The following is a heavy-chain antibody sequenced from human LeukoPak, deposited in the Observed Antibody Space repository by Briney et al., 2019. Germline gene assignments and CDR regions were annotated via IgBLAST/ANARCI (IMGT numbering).Heavy chain of an antibody. CDR3: AIGNYYDSSDALDI. D-gene: IGHD3-22*01. Sequence: KPSETLSLTCTVSGGSISSYYWSWIRQPPGKGLEWIGYIYYSGSTNYNPSLKRRVTISVDTSKNQFSLKLSSVTAADTAVYYCAIGNYYDSSDALDIWGQGTMVTVSS. V-gene: IGHV4-59*01. CDR1: GGSISSYY. J-gene: IGHJ3*02. CDR2: IYYSGST.